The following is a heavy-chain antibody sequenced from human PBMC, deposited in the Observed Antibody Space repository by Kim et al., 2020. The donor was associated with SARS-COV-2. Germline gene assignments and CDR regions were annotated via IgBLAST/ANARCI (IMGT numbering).Heavy chain of an antibody. CDR2: SAK. D-gene: IGHD1-1*01. J-gene: IGHJ4*02. Sequence: SAKRYVDSVKGRFTISRDNAKNSLYLQMNSLRAEDMAVYYCARGHANSWGQGTLVTVSS. CDR3: ARGHANS. V-gene: IGHV3-7*01.